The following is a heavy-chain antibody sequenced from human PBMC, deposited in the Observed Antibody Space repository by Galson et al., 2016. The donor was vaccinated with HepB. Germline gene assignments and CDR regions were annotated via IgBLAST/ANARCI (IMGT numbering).Heavy chain of an antibody. Sequence: SLRLSCAASGFTFSSYAMSWVRQAPGKGLEWVAAISGSGASTYYADSAKGRFTISRDNSKNTVYLRLNRLRAEDTALYYCSKALRPSGPDDFFDSWGQGTLVTVSS. D-gene: IGHD2-15*01. J-gene: IGHJ4*02. CDR2: ISGSGAST. CDR1: GFTFSSYA. CDR3: SKALRPSGPDDFFDS. V-gene: IGHV3-23*01.